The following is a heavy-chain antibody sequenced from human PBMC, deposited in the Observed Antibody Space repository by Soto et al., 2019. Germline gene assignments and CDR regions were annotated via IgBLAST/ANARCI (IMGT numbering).Heavy chain of an antibody. V-gene: IGHV3-11*01. CDR2: ISSSGSTV. CDR3: ARATGGYWSSNSCYRYDAFDV. CDR1: GFTFSDYY. D-gene: IGHD2-2*02. Sequence: QVQLVESGGGLVKPGGSLRLSCAASGFTFSDYYMSWIRQAAGKGLEWVSDISSSGSTVYYADSVKGRFTISTDNAKNSRYLEMNSLRAGDTAVYYCARATGGYWSSNSCYRYDAFDVWGQGTMVTVSS. J-gene: IGHJ3*01.